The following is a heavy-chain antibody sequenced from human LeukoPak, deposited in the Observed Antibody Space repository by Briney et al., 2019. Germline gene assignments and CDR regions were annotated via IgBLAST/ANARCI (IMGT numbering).Heavy chain of an antibody. V-gene: IGHV4-39*01. Sequence: SETLSLTCTVSGGSISSSSYYWGWIRQPPGKGLEWIGSIYYSGSTYYNPSLKSRVTISVDTSKNQFSLKLSSVTAADTAVYYCARHGGESGYSYGKLDYWGQGTLVTVSS. J-gene: IGHJ4*02. CDR3: ARHGGESGYSYGKLDY. D-gene: IGHD5-18*01. CDR1: GGSISSSSYY. CDR2: IYYSGST.